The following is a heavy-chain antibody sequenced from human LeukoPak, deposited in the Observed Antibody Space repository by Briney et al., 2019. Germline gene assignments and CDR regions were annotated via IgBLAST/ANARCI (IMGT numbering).Heavy chain of an antibody. V-gene: IGHV4-34*01. CDR2: ISHSGRT. J-gene: IGHJ4*02. CDR3: TRTSPGVPLDF. D-gene: IGHD7-27*01. Sequence: SETLSLTCAVSGVSLSGYYWSWIRQPPGKGPVWIGEISHSGRTAYNPSLKNRVTISLDTSKTQFSLKLSFVTPADTAVYYCTRTSPGVPLDFWGQGTLVTVTS. CDR1: GVSLSGYY.